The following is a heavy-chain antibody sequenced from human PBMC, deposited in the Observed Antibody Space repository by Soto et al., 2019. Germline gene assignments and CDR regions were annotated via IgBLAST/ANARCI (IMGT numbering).Heavy chain of an antibody. Sequence: QITLNESGPTVVRPTEPLTLTCRFSGFSLTTSGVGVGWIRQSPGKAPEWLALIYWEDDKRYSASLKSRLTITKDTSKNQVVLTVSDLDPTDTATYYCAHRVLRTVFGLVTTTAIYFDFWGQGTPVAASS. CDR2: IYWEDDK. V-gene: IGHV2-5*02. CDR1: GFSLTTSGVG. D-gene: IGHD3-3*01. CDR3: AHRVLRTVFGLVTTTAIYFDF. J-gene: IGHJ4*02.